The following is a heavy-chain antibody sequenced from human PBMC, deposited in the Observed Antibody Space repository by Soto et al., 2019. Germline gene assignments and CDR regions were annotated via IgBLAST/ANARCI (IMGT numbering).Heavy chain of an antibody. CDR2: INAGKGNT. CDR1: GYSFTAYS. D-gene: IGHD4-17*01. Sequence: QVQLVQSGAEVKKPGASVKLSCKASGYSFTAYSMHWVRQAPGQRLEWMGWINAGKGNTKYSQKFQGRVTITRDTSASTAYMELSSLRSEDTAVYYCARDRGGDYSFDFWGQGTLVTVSS. J-gene: IGHJ4*02. V-gene: IGHV1-3*01. CDR3: ARDRGGDYSFDF.